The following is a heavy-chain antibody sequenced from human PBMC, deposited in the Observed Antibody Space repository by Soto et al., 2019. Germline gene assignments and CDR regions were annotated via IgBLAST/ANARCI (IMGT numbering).Heavy chain of an antibody. V-gene: IGHV4-31*03. D-gene: IGHD3-10*01. CDR2: IYYSGST. CDR3: AKESYNRRTDFDY. Sequence: TLSLTCTVSGGSISSGGYYWNWIRQHPGKGLEWIGYIYYSGSTYYNPSLKSRVTISVDTSKNQFSLKLSSVTAADTAVYYCAKESYNRRTDFDYWGQGTLVTVSS. CDR1: GGSISSGGYY. J-gene: IGHJ4*02.